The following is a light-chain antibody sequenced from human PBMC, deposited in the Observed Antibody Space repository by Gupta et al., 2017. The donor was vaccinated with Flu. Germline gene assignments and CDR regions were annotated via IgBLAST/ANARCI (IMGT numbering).Light chain of an antibody. CDR2: SND. Sequence: QAVLTQPPAASGPPGQRITIPCSGSSSNIGSNYLYCYQHLPGTAPILLIYSNDQRPSGIPDRFSGSKSGTSGSLAISGLRSEDEADYFCAARDDNLDGWVFGGGTKLTVL. CDR3: AARDDNLDGWV. CDR1: SSNIGSNY. V-gene: IGLV1-47*01. J-gene: IGLJ3*02.